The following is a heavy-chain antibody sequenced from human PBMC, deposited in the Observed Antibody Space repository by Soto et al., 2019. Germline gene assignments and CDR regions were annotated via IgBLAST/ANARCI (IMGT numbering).Heavy chain of an antibody. CDR3: ARHRDSTFDAFDI. CDR1: GYSFTSYW. V-gene: IGHV5-51*01. J-gene: IGHJ3*02. CDR2: IYPGDSDT. D-gene: IGHD3-3*02. Sequence: PGESLKISCKGSGYSFTSYWSGWVRQMPGKGLEWMGIIYPGDSDTRYSPSFQGQVTISADKSISTAYLQWSSLKASDTAMYYCARHRDSTFDAFDIWGQGTMVTVSS.